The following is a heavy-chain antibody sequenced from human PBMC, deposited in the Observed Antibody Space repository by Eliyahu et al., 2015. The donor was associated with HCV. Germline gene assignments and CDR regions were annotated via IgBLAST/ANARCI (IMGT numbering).Heavy chain of an antibody. Sequence: EVQLVGSGGGLVQPGGSLTLSCAASGXTFXXYWMXWVRQAPGKGLEWVANIKQDGSEKYYVDSVKGRFTISRDNAKKSLYLQMHSLRAEDTAMYYCARGDFWSGSWVDAFDVWGQGTLVTVSS. CDR1: GXTFXXYW. CDR3: ARGDFWSGSWVDAFDV. V-gene: IGHV3-7*05. CDR2: IKQDGSEK. D-gene: IGHD3-3*01. J-gene: IGHJ3*01.